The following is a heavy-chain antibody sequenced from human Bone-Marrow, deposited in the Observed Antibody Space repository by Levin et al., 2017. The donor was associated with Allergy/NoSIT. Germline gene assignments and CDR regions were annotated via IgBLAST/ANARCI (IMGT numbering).Heavy chain of an antibody. CDR3: ARGWLRGQ. CDR2: IYGGGGT. Sequence: GGSLRLSCAVSGFPVSSNYMSWVRQAPGTGLEWISVIYGGGGTPYSESVKGRFTISRENSKKTMSLQMNSLTGEDTAVYYCARGWLRGQWGQGTLVTVSS. J-gene: IGHJ4*02. CDR1: GFPVSSNY. V-gene: IGHV3-66*01. D-gene: IGHD3-9*01.